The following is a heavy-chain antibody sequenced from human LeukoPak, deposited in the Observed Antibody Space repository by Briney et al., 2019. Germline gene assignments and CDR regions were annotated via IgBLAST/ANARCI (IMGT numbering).Heavy chain of an antibody. D-gene: IGHD3-3*01. CDR2: IKSKTDGGTT. CDR1: GFTFSNAW. V-gene: IGHV3-15*01. Sequence: GGSLRLACAASGFTFSNAWMSWVRQAPGKGLEWVGRIKSKTDGGTTDYAAPVKGRFTISRDDSKNTLYLQMNSLKTEDTAVYYCTTSSQYYDFWSGYYDAFDIWGQGTMVTASS. CDR3: TTSSQYYDFWSGYYDAFDI. J-gene: IGHJ3*02.